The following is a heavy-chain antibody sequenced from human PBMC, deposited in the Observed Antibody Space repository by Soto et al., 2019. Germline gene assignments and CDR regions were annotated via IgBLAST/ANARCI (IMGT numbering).Heavy chain of an antibody. CDR2: INSDGSST. CDR1: GFTFSSYW. D-gene: IGHD3-22*01. Sequence: EVQLVESGGGLVQPGGSLRLSCAASGFTFSSYWMHWVRQAPGKGLVWVSRINSDGSSTSYADSVKGRFTISRDNAKNTLYLQMNSLRAEDTAVYYCARNWYYYDSSGYYAPGDYWGQGTLVTVS. CDR3: ARNWYYYDSSGYYAPGDY. V-gene: IGHV3-74*01. J-gene: IGHJ4*02.